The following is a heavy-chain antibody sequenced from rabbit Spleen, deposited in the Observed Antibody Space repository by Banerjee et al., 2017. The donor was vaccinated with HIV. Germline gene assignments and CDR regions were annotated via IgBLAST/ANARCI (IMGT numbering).Heavy chain of an antibody. Sequence: QEQLVESGGGLVKPGASLTLTCKASGFSFSNKAVMCWVRQAPGKGLEWIACINAVTGKAVYASWAKGRITFSKTSSTTVTLQMTSLTAADTATYFCARGSATMTMVITGYYFNLWGPGTLVTVS. CDR3: ARGSATMTMVITGYYFNL. CDR1: GFSFSNKAV. V-gene: IGHV1S45*01. J-gene: IGHJ4*01. D-gene: IGHD2-1*01. CDR2: INAVTGKA.